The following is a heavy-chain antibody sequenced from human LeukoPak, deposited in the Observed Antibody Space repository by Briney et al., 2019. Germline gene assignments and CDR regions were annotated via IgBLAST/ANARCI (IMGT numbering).Heavy chain of an antibody. CDR3: ARDRPHYGSGSRRSYAFDI. J-gene: IGHJ3*02. V-gene: IGHV3-21*01. CDR2: ISSSSSYI. CDR1: GFTFSSYS. D-gene: IGHD3-10*01. Sequence: GGSLRLSCAASGFTFSSYSMNWVRQAPGKGLEWVSSISSSSSYIYYADSVKGRFAISRDNAKNSLYLQMNSLRAEDTAVYYCARDRPHYGSGSRRSYAFDIWGQGTMVTVSS.